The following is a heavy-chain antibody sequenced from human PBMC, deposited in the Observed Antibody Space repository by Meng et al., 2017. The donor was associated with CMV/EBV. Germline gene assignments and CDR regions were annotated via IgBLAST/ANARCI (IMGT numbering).Heavy chain of an antibody. CDR3: ARREGGSYEGAFDI. CDR2: ISSSSSYI. Sequence: GESLKISCAASGFTFSSYSMNWVRQAPGKGLEWVSYISSSSSYIYYADSVKGRFTISRDNAKNSLYLQMNSLRAEDTAVYYCARREGGSYEGAFDIWGQGTMVTVSS. D-gene: IGHD1-26*01. CDR1: GFTFSSYS. V-gene: IGHV3-21*01. J-gene: IGHJ3*02.